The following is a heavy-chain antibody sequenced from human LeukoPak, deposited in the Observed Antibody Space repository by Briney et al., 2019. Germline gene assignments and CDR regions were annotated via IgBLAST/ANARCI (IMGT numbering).Heavy chain of an antibody. J-gene: IGHJ4*02. Sequence: GGSLRLSCAASGFTVSSNYMSWVRQAPGTGLEWVSIIYSGGRTYYADSVKGRFTISRDNSKNTLYLQMNSLRVEDTAVYYCAKVRNPEYWGQGTLVTVSS. CDR3: AKVRNPEY. CDR2: IYSGGRT. CDR1: GFTVSSNY. D-gene: IGHD1-14*01. V-gene: IGHV3-66*01.